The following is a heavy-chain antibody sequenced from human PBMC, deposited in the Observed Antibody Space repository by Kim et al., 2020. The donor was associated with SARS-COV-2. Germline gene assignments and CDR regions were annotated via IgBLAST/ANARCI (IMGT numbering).Heavy chain of an antibody. V-gene: IGHV4-31*03. J-gene: IGHJ6*02. CDR1: GGSISSGGYY. D-gene: IGHD6-13*01. CDR2: IYYSGST. CDR3: ARVFNPGYSSSWYMGGDYYCYGMDV. Sequence: SETLSLTCTVSGGSISSGGYYWSWIRQHPGKGLEWIGYIYYSGSTYYNPSLKSRVTISVDTSKNQFSLKLSSVTAADTAVYYCARVFNPGYSSSWYMGGDYYCYGMDVWGQGTTVTVSS.